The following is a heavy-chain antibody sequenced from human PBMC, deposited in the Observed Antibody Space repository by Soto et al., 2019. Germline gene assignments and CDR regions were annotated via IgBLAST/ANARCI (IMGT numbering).Heavy chain of an antibody. D-gene: IGHD6-19*01. CDR2: ISGSGGST. J-gene: IGHJ4*02. Sequence: GGSLRLSCAASGFTFSSYAMSWVRQAPGKGLEWVSAISGSGGSTYYADSVKGRFTTSRDNSKNTLYLQMNSLRAEDTAVYYYAKDGIAVAGTMYYFDYWGQGTLVTVSS. CDR1: GFTFSSYA. V-gene: IGHV3-23*01. CDR3: AKDGIAVAGTMYYFDY.